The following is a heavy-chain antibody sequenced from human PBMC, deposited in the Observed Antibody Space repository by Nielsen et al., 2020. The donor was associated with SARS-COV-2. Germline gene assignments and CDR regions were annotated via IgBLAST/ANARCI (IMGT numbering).Heavy chain of an antibody. Sequence: GGSLRLSCAASGFTFSSYAMHWVRQAPGKGLEWVAVISYDGSNKYYADSVKGRFTISRDNSKNTLYLQMNSLRAEDTAVYYCARDPESVSIAAATHFDLWGRGTLVTVSS. CDR2: ISYDGSNK. CDR3: ARDPESVSIAAATHFDL. D-gene: IGHD6-13*01. CDR1: GFTFSSYA. V-gene: IGHV3-30*04. J-gene: IGHJ2*01.